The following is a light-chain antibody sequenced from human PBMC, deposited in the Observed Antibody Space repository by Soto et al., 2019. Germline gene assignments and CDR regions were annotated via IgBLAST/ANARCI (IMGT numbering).Light chain of an antibody. CDR3: QQCGSSPLT. CDR1: QSVSSSY. J-gene: IGKJ4*01. V-gene: IGKV3-20*01. Sequence: EIVLTQSPGTLSLSPGERATLSCRASQSVSSSYLAWYQQNPGQAPRLLIYGASSRATGIPDRFSGSGSGTDVTLTITRLEPEDFAVYYCQQCGSSPLTFGGGTKVEIK. CDR2: GAS.